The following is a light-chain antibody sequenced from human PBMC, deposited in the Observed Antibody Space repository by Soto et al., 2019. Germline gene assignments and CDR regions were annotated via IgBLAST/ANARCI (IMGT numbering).Light chain of an antibody. Sequence: QSALTQPASVSGSPGQSITISCTGTSSDVGAYNYVSWYQQHQGKAPKFIIFNVINRPSGVSNRFSGSKSGNTAFLTISGLQTEDEAQYFCSSYRSDSTRVFGGGTKVTVL. J-gene: IGLJ2*01. CDR1: SSDVGAYNY. CDR2: NVI. CDR3: SSYRSDSTRV. V-gene: IGLV2-14*03.